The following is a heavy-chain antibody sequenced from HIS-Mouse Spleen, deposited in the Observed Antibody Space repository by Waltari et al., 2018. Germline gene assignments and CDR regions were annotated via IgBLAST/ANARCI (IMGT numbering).Heavy chain of an antibody. D-gene: IGHD1-26*01. Sequence: QVQLVQSGAELKKPGASVKVSCKASGYTFTGYYMHRVRQAPGQGLGWMGWINPNSGGTNYAQKFQGRVTMTRDTSISTAYMELSRLRSDDTAVYYCARRVIVGAYYFDYWGQGTLVTVSS. CDR1: GYTFTGYY. CDR2: INPNSGGT. J-gene: IGHJ4*02. CDR3: ARRVIVGAYYFDY. V-gene: IGHV1-2*02.